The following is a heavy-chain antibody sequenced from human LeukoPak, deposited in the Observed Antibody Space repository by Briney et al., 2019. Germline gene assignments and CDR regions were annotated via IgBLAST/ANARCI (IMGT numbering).Heavy chain of an antibody. J-gene: IGHJ4*02. D-gene: IGHD5-12*01. CDR3: AIGVSAGLFDY. V-gene: IGHV3-23*01. CDR2: ISGSGANT. CDR1: GFTFSNYA. Sequence: GGSLRLSCGVSGFTFSNYAMSWVCQAPGKGLEWVSGISGSGANTYHADSVKGRFTISRDTSKNTLYLQMNSLRAEDTAVYYCAIGVSAGLFDYWGQGTLITVSS.